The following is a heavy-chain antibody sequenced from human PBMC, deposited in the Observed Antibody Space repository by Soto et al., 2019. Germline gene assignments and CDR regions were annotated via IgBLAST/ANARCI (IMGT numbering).Heavy chain of an antibody. J-gene: IGHJ6*02. CDR1: GFTFSSYW. CDR2: IKQDGSEK. Sequence: GGSLRLSCAASGFTFSSYWMSWVRQAPGKGLEWVANIKQDGSEKYYVDSVKGRFTISRDNARNSLYLQMNSLRAEDTAVYYCARGVSSYYDFWSGYRDPYYYGMDVWGQGTTVTVSS. V-gene: IGHV3-7*01. CDR3: ARGVSSYYDFWSGYRDPYYYGMDV. D-gene: IGHD3-3*01.